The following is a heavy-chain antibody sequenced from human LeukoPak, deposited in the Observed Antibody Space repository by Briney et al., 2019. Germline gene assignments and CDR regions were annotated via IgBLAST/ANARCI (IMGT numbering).Heavy chain of an antibody. V-gene: IGHV4-34*01. D-gene: IGHD3-10*01. Sequence: SETLSLTCAVYGGSFSGYYWSRIRQPPGKGLEWIGEINHSGSTNYNPSLKSRVTISVDTSKNQFSLKLSSVTPADTAVYYCARHLRWGLWFGHTVDYWGQGTLVSVCS. CDR1: GGSFSGYY. J-gene: IGHJ4*02. CDR3: ARHLRWGLWFGHTVDY. CDR2: INHSGST.